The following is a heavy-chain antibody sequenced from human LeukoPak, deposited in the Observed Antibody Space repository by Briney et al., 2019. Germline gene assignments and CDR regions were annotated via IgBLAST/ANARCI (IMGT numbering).Heavy chain of an antibody. V-gene: IGHV1-46*01. CDR3: ARGVLYCGGDCYPEAYYYYYMDV. J-gene: IGHJ6*03. Sequence: ASVKVSCKASGYTFTSYYMHWVRQAPGQGLEWMGIINPSGGSTSYAQKLQGRVTMTTDTSTSTAYMELRSLRSDDTAVYYCARGVLYCGGDCYPEAYYYYYMDVWGKGTTVTVSS. D-gene: IGHD2-21*01. CDR1: GYTFTSYY. CDR2: INPSGGST.